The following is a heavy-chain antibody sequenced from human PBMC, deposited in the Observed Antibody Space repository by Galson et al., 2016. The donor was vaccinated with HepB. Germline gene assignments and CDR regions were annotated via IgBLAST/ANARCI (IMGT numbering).Heavy chain of an antibody. CDR3: ARVIGWFAEISGGAFDI. D-gene: IGHD3-10*01. CDR2: ISRSSSYI. V-gene: IGHV3-21*01. CDR1: GFTFSGYS. Sequence: SLRLSCAASGFTFSGYSINWVRQAPGKGLEWVSSISRSSSYIYYADSVKGRLTISRDNAKNSVYLQMNSLRAEDTAVYYCARVIGWFAEISGGAFDIWGQGTMVTVSS. J-gene: IGHJ3*02.